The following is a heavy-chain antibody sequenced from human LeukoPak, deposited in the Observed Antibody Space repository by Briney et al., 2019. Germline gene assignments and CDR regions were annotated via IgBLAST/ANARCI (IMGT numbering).Heavy chain of an antibody. V-gene: IGHV3-11*04. CDR3: ARAQYYYDSREGAFDI. CDR2: ISSSGSTI. CDR1: GFTFSDYY. Sequence: PGGSLRLSCAASGFTFSDYYISWIRQAPGKGLEWVSYISSSGSTIYYADSVKGRFTISRDNAKNSLYLQMNSLRAEDTAVYYCARAQYYYDSREGAFDIWGQGTMVTVSS. D-gene: IGHD3-22*01. J-gene: IGHJ3*02.